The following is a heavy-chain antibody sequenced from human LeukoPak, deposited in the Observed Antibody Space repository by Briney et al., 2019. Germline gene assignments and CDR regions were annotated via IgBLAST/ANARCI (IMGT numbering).Heavy chain of an antibody. V-gene: IGHV4-4*07. Sequence: KPSETLSLTCTVSGGSISSYYWSWIRQPAGKGLEWIGRIYTSGSTNYNPSLKSRVTMSVDTSKNQFSLKLSSVTAADTAVYYCARDEDDFWSANNWFDPWGQGTLVTVSS. CDR3: ARDEDDFWSANNWFDP. D-gene: IGHD3-3*01. CDR1: GGSISSYY. J-gene: IGHJ5*02. CDR2: IYTSGST.